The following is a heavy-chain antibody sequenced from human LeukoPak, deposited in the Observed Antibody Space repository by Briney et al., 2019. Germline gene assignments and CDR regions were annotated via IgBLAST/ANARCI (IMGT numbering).Heavy chain of an antibody. CDR3: ARHWGDSSGYYSLIHWFDP. Sequence: PETLSLTCTVSGGSISSYYWSWIRQPPGKGLEWIGYIYYSGSTNYNPSLKSRVTISVDTSKIQFSLKLSSVTAADTAVYYCARHWGDSSGYYSLIHWFDPWGQGTLVTVSS. CDR1: GGSISSYY. D-gene: IGHD3-22*01. J-gene: IGHJ5*02. CDR2: IYYSGST. V-gene: IGHV4-59*08.